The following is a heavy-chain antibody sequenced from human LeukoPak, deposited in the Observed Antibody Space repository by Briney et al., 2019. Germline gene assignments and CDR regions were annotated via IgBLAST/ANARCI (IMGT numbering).Heavy chain of an antibody. CDR2: IYHSGST. CDR3: ARLYYDSRGYYWFDR. J-gene: IGHJ5*02. V-gene: IGHV4-39*01. D-gene: IGHD3-22*01. Sequence: SETLSLACTVSGGSIISTSFYWGWIRQPPGKGLAWLGSIYHSGSTYDNPSLKSRVTISVDRSKNQFSLKLSSVTAADTAVYYCARLYYDSRGYYWFDRWGQGTLVTVSS. CDR1: GGSIISTSFY.